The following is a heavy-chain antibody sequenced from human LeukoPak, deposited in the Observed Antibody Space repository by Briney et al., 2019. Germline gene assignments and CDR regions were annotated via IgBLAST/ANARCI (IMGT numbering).Heavy chain of an antibody. D-gene: IGHD2-8*01. V-gene: IGHV3-7*01. Sequence: GGSLRLSCAASGFTFSSYWMSWVRQAPGKGPEWVANIKQDGSEKYYVDSVKGRFSISRDNAKNSLYLQMNSLRAEDTAVYYCARDNTDCTNGVCYLPRLNWFDPWGQGTLVTVSS. CDR2: IKQDGSEK. J-gene: IGHJ5*02. CDR3: ARDNTDCTNGVCYLPRLNWFDP. CDR1: GFTFSSYW.